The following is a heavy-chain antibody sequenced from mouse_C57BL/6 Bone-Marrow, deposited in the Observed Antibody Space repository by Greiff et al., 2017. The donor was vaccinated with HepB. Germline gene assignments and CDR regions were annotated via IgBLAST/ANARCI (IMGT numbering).Heavy chain of an antibody. CDR2: INPGSGGT. V-gene: IGHV1-54*01. J-gene: IGHJ1*03. CDR1: GYAFTNYL. Sequence: QVQLQQSGAELVRPGTSVKVSCKASGYAFTNYLLEWVKQRPGQGLEWIGVINPGSGGTNYNEKFKGKATLTADKSSSTAYMQLSSLTSEDSAVYFCARGGWLLRYWYFDVWGTGTTVTVSS. D-gene: IGHD2-3*01. CDR3: ARGGWLLRYWYFDV.